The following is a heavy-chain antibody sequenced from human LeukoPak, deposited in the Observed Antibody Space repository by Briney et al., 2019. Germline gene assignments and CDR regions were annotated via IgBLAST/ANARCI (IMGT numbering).Heavy chain of an antibody. CDR2: ISGSGGST. V-gene: IGHV3-23*01. CDR1: GIILSDNF. Sequence: GGSLRLSCAASGIILSDNFMSWIRQAPGKGLEWVSAISGSGGSTYYADSVKGRFTISRDNSKNTLYLQMNSLRAEDTAVYYCAKRYYYDSSGYYYALGYWGQGTLVTVSS. D-gene: IGHD3-22*01. CDR3: AKRYYYDSSGYYYALGY. J-gene: IGHJ4*02.